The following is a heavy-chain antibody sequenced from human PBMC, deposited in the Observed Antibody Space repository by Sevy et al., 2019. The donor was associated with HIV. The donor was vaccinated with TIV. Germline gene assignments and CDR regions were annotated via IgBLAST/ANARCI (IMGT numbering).Heavy chain of an antibody. CDR3: ARMGDYFDTSGYYPLKY. Sequence: GPSVKVSCKASGYTFTGYYVHWLRQAPGQGLEWMGWINPKTGGTYFAKKFQDRVTMTTGTSITTAYLELSGLRFDDTAVYYCARMGDYFDTSGYYPLKYWGQGTLVTVSS. V-gene: IGHV1-2*02. D-gene: IGHD3-22*01. J-gene: IGHJ4*02. CDR1: GYTFTGYY. CDR2: INPKTGGT.